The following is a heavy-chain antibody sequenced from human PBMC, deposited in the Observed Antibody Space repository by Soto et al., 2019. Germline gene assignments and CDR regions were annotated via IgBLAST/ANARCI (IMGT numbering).Heavy chain of an antibody. J-gene: IGHJ3*02. CDR3: ARIRVGATDFDI. Sequence: QVTLKESGPVLVKPTETLTLTCTVSGFSLSNARMSVSWIRQPPGKALEWLAHIFSNDEKSYSTSLKSRLTTXQXXSKSQVVLTMTNMDPVDTATYYCARIRVGATDFDIWGQGTMVTVSS. V-gene: IGHV2-26*01. D-gene: IGHD1-26*01. CDR2: IFSNDEK. CDR1: GFSLSNARMS.